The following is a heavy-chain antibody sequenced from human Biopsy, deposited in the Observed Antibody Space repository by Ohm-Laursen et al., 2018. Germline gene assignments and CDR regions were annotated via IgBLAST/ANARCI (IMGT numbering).Heavy chain of an antibody. D-gene: IGHD2-15*01. Sequence: GSLRLSCSASGFTFTDYYMSWVRQAPGKGLEWVAYISGNGEDRYYADSVKGRFTISRDNVKNSLYLQMNSLRAEDTAVYYCARAYPPPGRRLVVVAGDFDCWGQGTRVTVSS. CDR3: ARAYPPPGRRLVVVAGDFDC. CDR2: ISGNGEDR. V-gene: IGHV3-11*04. CDR1: GFTFTDYY. J-gene: IGHJ4*02.